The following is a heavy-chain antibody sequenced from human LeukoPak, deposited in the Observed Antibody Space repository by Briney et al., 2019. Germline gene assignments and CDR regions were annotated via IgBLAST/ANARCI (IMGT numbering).Heavy chain of an antibody. CDR1: GFTFDDYA. V-gene: IGHV3-9*01. CDR2: ISWNSGSI. CDR3: ARDFYDSSGYNRFDY. J-gene: IGHJ4*02. Sequence: GRSLRLSCAASGFTFDDYAMHWVRQAPGKGLEWVSGISWNSGSIGYADSVKGRFTISRDNAKNSLYLQMNSLRAEDTAVYYCARDFYDSSGYNRFDYWGQGTLVTVSS. D-gene: IGHD3-22*01.